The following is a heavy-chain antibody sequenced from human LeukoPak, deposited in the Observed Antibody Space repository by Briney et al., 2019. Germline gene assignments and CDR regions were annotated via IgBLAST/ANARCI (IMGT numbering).Heavy chain of an antibody. J-gene: IGHJ4*02. CDR3: ARGAMAILDY. D-gene: IGHD5-24*01. V-gene: IGHV4-34*01. CDR2: INHSGST. Sequence: SETLSLTCTVSGGSISSYYWSWIRQPPGKGLEWIGEINHSGSTNYNPSLKSRVTISVDTSKNQFSLKLSSVTAADTAVYYCARGAMAILDYWGQGTLVTVSS. CDR1: GGSISSYY.